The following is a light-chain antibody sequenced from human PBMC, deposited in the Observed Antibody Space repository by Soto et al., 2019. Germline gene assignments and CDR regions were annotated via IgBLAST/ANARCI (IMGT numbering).Light chain of an antibody. J-gene: IGLJ1*01. CDR2: EVT. V-gene: IGLV2-14*01. Sequence: QSVLTQPASVSGSPGQSITISCTGTSSDIGDYNYVSWYQQHPGKAPKLMIYEVTNRPSGVSYRFSGSKSGNTASLTISGLQAEDEAEYFCSSYTSTSTLHYVFGTGTKLTVL. CDR1: SSDIGDYNY. CDR3: SSYTSTSTLHYV.